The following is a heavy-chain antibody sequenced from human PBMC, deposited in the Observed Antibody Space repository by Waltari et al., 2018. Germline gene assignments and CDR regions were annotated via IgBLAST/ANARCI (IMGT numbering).Heavy chain of an antibody. CDR1: GFTFSGYW. CDR3: ARDAGGLSGYDWLDY. Sequence: DVQLVESGGNLVQPGGSLRLSCAASGFTFSGYWMTWVRQAPGKGLEWVANKNEDGSVAYYLDSVRGRFTISRDNAKNSLYLQMNSLTAEDTALYYCARDAGGLSGYDWLDYWGQGTLVTVSS. V-gene: IGHV3-7*01. D-gene: IGHD5-12*01. CDR2: KNEDGSVA. J-gene: IGHJ4*02.